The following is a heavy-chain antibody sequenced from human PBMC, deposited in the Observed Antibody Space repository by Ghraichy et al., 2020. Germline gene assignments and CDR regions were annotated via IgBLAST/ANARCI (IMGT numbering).Heavy chain of an antibody. J-gene: IGHJ4*02. CDR1: GYTVTSYA. CDR3: ARANTYYYDSSGYSFDY. V-gene: IGHV1-3*01. CDR2: INAGNGNT. Sequence: ASVKVSCKASGYTVTSYAMQWVRQAPGQRLEWMGWINAGNGNTKYSQKFQGRVTITRDTSASTAYMELSSLRSEDTAVYYCARANTYYYDSSGYSFDYWGQGTLVTVSS. D-gene: IGHD3-22*01.